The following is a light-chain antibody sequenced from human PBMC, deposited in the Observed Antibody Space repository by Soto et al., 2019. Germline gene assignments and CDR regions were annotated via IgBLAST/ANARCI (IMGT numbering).Light chain of an antibody. CDR1: QSVLYSSNNKNY. CDR3: QQCYSIPLT. V-gene: IGKV4-1*01. Sequence: DIVMTQSPDSLAVSLGERATINCKSSQSVLYSSNNKNYLAWYQQKPGQPPKLLIYGASTRESGVPDRFSGSGSGTDFTLTISSLQAEDVAVYYCQQCYSIPLTFGGGTTVEIK. CDR2: GAS. J-gene: IGKJ4*01.